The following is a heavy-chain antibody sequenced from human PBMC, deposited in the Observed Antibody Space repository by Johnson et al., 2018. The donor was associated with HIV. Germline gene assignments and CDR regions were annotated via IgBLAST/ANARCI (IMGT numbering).Heavy chain of an antibody. J-gene: IGHJ3*02. CDR1: GFTFSSYG. CDR2: ISYHGGTK. Sequence: QVQLVESGGGVVQPGRSLRLSCAASGFTFSSYGMHWVRQAPGKGLEWVAVISYHGGTKYSADSAKGRFSISRDNSENTVYLQMNSLRAEDTAVYFCAKESGGSGSYYIGDMGDAFDIWGQGTMVTVSS. CDR3: AKESGGSGSYYIGDMGDAFDI. D-gene: IGHD3-10*01. V-gene: IGHV3-30*18.